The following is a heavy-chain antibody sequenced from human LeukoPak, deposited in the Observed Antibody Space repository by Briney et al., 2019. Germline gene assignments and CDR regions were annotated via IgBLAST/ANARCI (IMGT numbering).Heavy chain of an antibody. V-gene: IGHV4-34*01. J-gene: IGHJ4*02. D-gene: IGHD6-6*01. CDR2: INHSGGT. CDR1: GGSFSGYY. CDR3: ARAGIAARKYYFDY. Sequence: SETLSLTCAVYGGSFSGYYWSWIRQPPGKGLEWIGEINHSGGTNYNPSLKSRVTISVDTSKNQFTLKLSSVTAADTAVYYCARAGIAARKYYFDYWGQGTLVTVSS.